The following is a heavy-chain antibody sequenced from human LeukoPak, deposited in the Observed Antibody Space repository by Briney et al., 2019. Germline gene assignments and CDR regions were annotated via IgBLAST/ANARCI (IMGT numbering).Heavy chain of an antibody. V-gene: IGHV3-23*01. Sequence: GGSLRLSCAVSGLTFNTYAMNWVRQAPGKGLEWVSGISDSGRDTYYSDSVKGRFSISRDNSNSTVYLQMNSLRAEDTALYFCATGCVGSPSCFTTGYDHWGQRTLVTVSS. J-gene: IGHJ4*02. CDR1: GLTFNTYA. D-gene: IGHD1-26*01. CDR3: ATGCVGSPSCFTTGYDH. CDR2: ISDSGRDT.